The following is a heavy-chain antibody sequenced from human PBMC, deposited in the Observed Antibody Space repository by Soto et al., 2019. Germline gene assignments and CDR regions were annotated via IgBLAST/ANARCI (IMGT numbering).Heavy chain of an antibody. D-gene: IGHD1-20*01. V-gene: IGHV3-23*01. CDR1: GFTFSSYA. CDR2: ISGSGGST. CDR3: AKDGFNWNDLYPYFDY. J-gene: IGHJ4*02. Sequence: GGSLRLSCAASGFTFSSYAMSWVRQAPGKGLEWVSAISGSGGSTYYADSVKGRFTISRDNSKNTLYLQMNSLRAEDTAVYYCAKDGFNWNDLYPYFDYWGQGTLVTVSS.